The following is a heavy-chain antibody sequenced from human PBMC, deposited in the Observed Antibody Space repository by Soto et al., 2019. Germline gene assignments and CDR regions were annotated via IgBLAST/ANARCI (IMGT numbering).Heavy chain of an antibody. J-gene: IGHJ4*02. Sequence: GGSLRLSCAASGFTFSNAWMNWVRQAPGKGLEWVGRIKSKTDGGTTDYAAPVKGRFTISRDDSKNTLYLQMNSLKTEDTAAYYCTTDPVTMIVVVPSSGWGQGTLVTVSS. CDR1: GFTFSNAW. CDR3: TTDPVTMIVVVPSSG. D-gene: IGHD3-22*01. CDR2: IKSKTDGGTT. V-gene: IGHV3-15*07.